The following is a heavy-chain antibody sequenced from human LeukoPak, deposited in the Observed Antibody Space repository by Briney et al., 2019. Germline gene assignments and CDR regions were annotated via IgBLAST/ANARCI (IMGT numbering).Heavy chain of an antibody. Sequence: GGSLRLSCAASGFTFSKFAMSWVREAPGTGLEWVSSISAPGDSTYYADSVKGRSTISRDNSKNTLFLLMNTPRAEDTAVYYCARDAGKGSKDFEFDYWGQGVRVIVSS. CDR2: ISAPGDST. J-gene: IGHJ4*02. CDR3: ARDAGKGSKDFEFDY. CDR1: GFTFSKFA. V-gene: IGHV3-23*01. D-gene: IGHD1-14*01.